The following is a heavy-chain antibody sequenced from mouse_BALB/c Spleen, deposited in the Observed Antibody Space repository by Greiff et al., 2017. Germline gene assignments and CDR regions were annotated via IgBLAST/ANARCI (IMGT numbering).Heavy chain of an antibody. CDR1: GYTFTSYW. CDR2: IDPSDSYT. D-gene: IGHD1-1*01. CDR3: TRSQSSHYYGSRNWYFDV. J-gene: IGHJ1*01. V-gene: IGHV1S127*01. Sequence: VQLQQSGAELVKPGASVKMSCKASGYTFTSYWMHWVKQRPGQGLEWIGVIDPSDSYTSYNQKFKGKATLTVDTSSSTAYMQLSSLTSEDSAVYYCTRSQSSHYYGSRNWYFDVWGAGTTVTVSS.